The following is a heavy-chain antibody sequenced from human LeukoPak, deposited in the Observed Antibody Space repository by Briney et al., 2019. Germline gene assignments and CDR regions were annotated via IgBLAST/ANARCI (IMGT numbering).Heavy chain of an antibody. D-gene: IGHD5-12*01. CDR1: GFTFSSYA. V-gene: IGHV3-23*01. Sequence: GGSLRLSCAASGFTFSSYAMSWVRQAPGKGLEWVSAISGSGGSTYYADSVKGRFTISRDNSKNTLYLQMNSLRAEDTAVYYCAKNTRGYSGHGLDAFDIWGQGTMVAVSS. CDR2: ISGSGGST. CDR3: AKNTRGYSGHGLDAFDI. J-gene: IGHJ3*02.